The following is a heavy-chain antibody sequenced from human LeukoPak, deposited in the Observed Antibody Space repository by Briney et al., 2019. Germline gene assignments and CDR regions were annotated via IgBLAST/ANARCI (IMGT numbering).Heavy chain of an antibody. CDR3: ARSLIAAAGTDY. CDR2: IMPFLDVA. CDR1: GGTFSDYT. V-gene: IGHV1-69*02. J-gene: IGHJ4*02. D-gene: IGHD6-13*01. Sequence: SVKVSCKASGGTFSDYTFSWVRQAPGQGLEWMGRIMPFLDVANYAQKFQGRVTITADKSTSTAYMELSSLRSEDTAVYYCARSLIAAAGTDYWGQGTLVTVSS.